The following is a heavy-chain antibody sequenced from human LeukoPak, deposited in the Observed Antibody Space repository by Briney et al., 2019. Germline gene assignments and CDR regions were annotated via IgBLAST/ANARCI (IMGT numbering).Heavy chain of an antibody. D-gene: IGHD3-10*01. J-gene: IGHJ3*02. Sequence: SETLSLTCAVYGGSFSGYYWSWIRQPPGKGLEWIGEINHSGSTNYNPSLKSRVTISVDTSKNQFSLKLSSVTAADTAVYYCARDLKPLATYYYGYPPFDAFDIWGQGTMATVSS. CDR2: INHSGST. CDR3: ARDLKPLATYYYGYPPFDAFDI. V-gene: IGHV4-34*01. CDR1: GGSFSGYY.